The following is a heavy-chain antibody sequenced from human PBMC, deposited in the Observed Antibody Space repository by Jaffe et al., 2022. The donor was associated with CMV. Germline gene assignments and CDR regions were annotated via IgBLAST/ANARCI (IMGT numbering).Heavy chain of an antibody. CDR3: ARRSRGSGYVGGPHAY. J-gene: IGHJ4*02. CDR1: GGSFSGYY. D-gene: IGHD5-12*01. CDR2: INHSGST. Sequence: QVQLQQWGAGLLKPSETLSLTCAVYGGSFSGYYWSWIRQPPGKGLEWIGEINHSGSTNYNPSLKSRVTISVDTSKNQFSLKLSSVTAADTAVYYCARRSRGSGYVGGPHAYWGQGTLVTVSS. V-gene: IGHV4-34*01.